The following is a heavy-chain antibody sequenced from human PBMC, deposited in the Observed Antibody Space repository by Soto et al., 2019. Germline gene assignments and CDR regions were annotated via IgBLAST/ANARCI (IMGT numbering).Heavy chain of an antibody. V-gene: IGHV3-23*01. J-gene: IGHJ5*02. CDR1: GFTFSNYA. CDR2: IDHSGGST. CDR3: ANLYSSGGKEWFDP. Sequence: EVQLLESGGGLVQPGGSLRLSCAASGFTFSNYAMSWVRQAPGKGLERVSGIDHSGGSTFYADSVKGRFTISRDNSKNTLYLQMNSLRAEDTAVYYCANLYSSGGKEWFDPWGQGTLVTVSS. D-gene: IGHD6-19*01.